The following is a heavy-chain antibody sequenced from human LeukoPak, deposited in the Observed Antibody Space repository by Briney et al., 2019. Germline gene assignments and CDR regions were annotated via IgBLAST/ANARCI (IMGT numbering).Heavy chain of an antibody. V-gene: IGHV4-4*07. CDR3: ARDQYYYDSSGYYYYFDY. J-gene: IGHJ4*02. CDR1: GDSISSYY. Sequence: PSETLSLTCTVSGDSISSYYWCWIRQPAGKGLEWIGRIYTSGSTNYNPSLKSRVTMSVDTSKNQISLKLSSVTAADTAVYYCARDQYYYDSSGYYYYFDYWGQGTLVTVSS. CDR2: IYTSGST. D-gene: IGHD3-22*01.